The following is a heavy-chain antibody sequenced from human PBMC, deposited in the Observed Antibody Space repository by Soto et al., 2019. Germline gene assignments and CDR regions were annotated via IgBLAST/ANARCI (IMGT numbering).Heavy chain of an antibody. CDR1: GFTFINYC. V-gene: IGHV3-21*06. CDR2: ICGSDTI. Sequence: EMQLVESGGGPVKPGESLRLSCTASGFTFINYCMNWVRQAPGKGLEWVSRICGSDTIHYGASVKGRFTISRDNAKNSLFLQINSLRADDTAMYYCARDMWGQGMDVWGQGTTVTVSS. CDR3: ARDMWGQGMDV. D-gene: IGHD1-26*01. J-gene: IGHJ6*02.